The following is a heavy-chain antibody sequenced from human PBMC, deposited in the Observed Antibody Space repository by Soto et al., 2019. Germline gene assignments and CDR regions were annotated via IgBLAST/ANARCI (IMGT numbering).Heavy chain of an antibody. Sequence: SETLSLTCTVSGGFVNSVNNYWSWIRQPPGKGLEWLGYIFYTGSTYYNPSLRSRITISIDKSKNRFSLKLTSVTAADTAVYYCGRVSSSRCGVSDPPVGLFDDRGQGTLVTVAS. J-gene: IGHJ5*02. V-gene: IGHV4-30-4*01. CDR3: GRVSSSRCGVSDPPVGLFDD. CDR2: IFYTGST. D-gene: IGHD3-3*01. CDR1: GGFVNSVNNY.